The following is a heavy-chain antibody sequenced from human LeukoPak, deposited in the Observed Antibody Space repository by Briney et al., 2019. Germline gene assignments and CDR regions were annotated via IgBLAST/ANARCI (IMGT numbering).Heavy chain of an antibody. J-gene: IGHJ4*02. Sequence: GRSLRLSCAASGFTFSSYAMHWVRQAPGKGLEWVAVISYDGSNKYYADSVKGRFTISRDNSKNTLYLQMNSLRAEDTAVYYCARERLWFGELLFYFDYGGQGTLVTVSS. V-gene: IGHV3-30*04. CDR1: GFTFSSYA. CDR3: ARERLWFGELLFYFDY. D-gene: IGHD3-10*01. CDR2: ISYDGSNK.